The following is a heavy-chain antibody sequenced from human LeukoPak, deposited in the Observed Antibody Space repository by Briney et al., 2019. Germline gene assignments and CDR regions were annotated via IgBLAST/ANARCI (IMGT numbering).Heavy chain of an antibody. V-gene: IGHV3-30*02. J-gene: IGHJ4*02. CDR2: IRSDGGDE. D-gene: IGHD1-26*01. CDR1: GFTFSTYG. Sequence: GESLKISCAASGFTFSTYGMHWVRQAPGKGLEWVAFIRSDGGDEQYADSVKGRFTISRDNSKNTLYMQINSLRAEDTAVFYCAKDEVGATSMDYWGQGTLVTVSS. CDR3: AKDEVGATSMDY.